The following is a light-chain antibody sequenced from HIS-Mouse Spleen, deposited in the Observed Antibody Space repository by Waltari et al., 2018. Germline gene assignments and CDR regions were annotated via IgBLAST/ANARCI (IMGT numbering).Light chain of an antibody. CDR1: SSDVGGYNH. Sequence: QSALTQPRSVSGSPGQSVTISCNGTSSDVGGYNHFSWYQQHPGKAPKLMIYYVSKRPSGVPDRFSGSKYGNTASLTISGLQAEDEADYYCCSYAGSYPVFGGGTKLTVL. CDR3: CSYAGSYPV. V-gene: IGLV2-11*01. CDR2: YVS. J-gene: IGLJ2*01.